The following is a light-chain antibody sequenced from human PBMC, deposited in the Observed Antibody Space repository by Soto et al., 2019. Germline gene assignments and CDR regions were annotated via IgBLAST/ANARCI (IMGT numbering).Light chain of an antibody. CDR2: AAS. CDR3: QQQTGYPLT. Sequence: IQLTQSPSSLSASVGDRVTITCRASQGIRSYLAWYQQKPGKAPKLLIYAASTLQNGVPPRFSGSGSGTEFTLIIDSLQPEDFATYYCQQQTGYPLTFGGGTKVEIQ. V-gene: IGKV1-9*01. CDR1: QGIRSY. J-gene: IGKJ4*01.